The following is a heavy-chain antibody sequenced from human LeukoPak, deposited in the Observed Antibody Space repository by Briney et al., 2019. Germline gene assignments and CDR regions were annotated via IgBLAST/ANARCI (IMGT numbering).Heavy chain of an antibody. CDR1: GYTPTELS. D-gene: IGHD4-17*01. CDR3: ATVPHDYGAFFDY. J-gene: IGHJ4*02. V-gene: IGHV1-24*01. Sequence: SVKVSRKVSGYTPTELSMHCVREAPGKGHGWMGGFDPEDGETIYAQKFQGRVTMTEDTSTDTAYMELSSLRSEDTAVYYCATVPHDYGAFFDYWGQGTLVTVSS. CDR2: FDPEDGET.